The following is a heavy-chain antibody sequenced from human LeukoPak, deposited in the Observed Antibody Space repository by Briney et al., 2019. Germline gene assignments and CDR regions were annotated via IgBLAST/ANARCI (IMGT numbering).Heavy chain of an antibody. CDR1: GGSISSYY. CDR3: ARYRGGVVAAASYFDY. J-gene: IGHJ4*02. V-gene: IGHV4-59*01. D-gene: IGHD2-2*01. CDR2: IYYSGST. Sequence: SETLSLTCTASGGSISSYYWSWIRQPPGKGPEWIGYIYYSGSTNYNPSLKSRVTISVDTSKNQFSLKLSSVTAADTAVYYCARYRGGVVAAASYFDYWGQGTLVTVSS.